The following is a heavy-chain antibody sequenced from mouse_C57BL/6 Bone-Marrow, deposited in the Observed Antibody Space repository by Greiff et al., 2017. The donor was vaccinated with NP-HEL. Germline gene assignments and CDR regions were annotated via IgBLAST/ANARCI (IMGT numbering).Heavy chain of an antibody. CDR3: ARSMVTTDYYAMDY. D-gene: IGHD2-2*01. CDR2: IDPEDGET. J-gene: IGHJ4*01. CDR1: GFNIKDDY. Sequence: VQLKQSGAELVKPGASVKLSCTASGFNIKDDYMHWVKQRPEQGLEWIGRIDPEDGETKYAPKFQGKATITADTSSTTAYLQLSSLTSEDTAVYYCARSMVTTDYYAMDYWGQGTSVTVSS. V-gene: IGHV14-2*01.